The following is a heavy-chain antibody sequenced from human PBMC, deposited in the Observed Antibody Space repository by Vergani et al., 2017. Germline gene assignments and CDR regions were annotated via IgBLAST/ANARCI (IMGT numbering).Heavy chain of an antibody. Sequence: QVQLQESGPGLVKPSQTLSLTCTVSGDSISSGIYYWSWIRQPAGKGLEWIGRIQNSGNTNYNASLTSRVTMSIDTSKNQFSLRLSSVTAADTGVYYCVRSSILNGRPIWGQGTTVIVSS. V-gene: IGHV4-61*02. CDR2: IQNSGNT. CDR3: VRSSILNGRPI. D-gene: IGHD3-9*01. CDR1: GDSISSGIYY. J-gene: IGHJ3*02.